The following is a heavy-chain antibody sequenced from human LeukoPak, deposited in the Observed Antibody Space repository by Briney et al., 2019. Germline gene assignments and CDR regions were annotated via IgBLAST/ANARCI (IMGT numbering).Heavy chain of an antibody. Sequence: GGSLRLSCAASGFTFSSYSMNWVRQAPGKGLEWVSSISSSSSYIYYADSVKGRFTISRDNAKNSLYLQMNSLRAEDTAVYYCARSAPPSEGQGLRYFDWLSPFYYYGMDVWGQGTTVTVSS. V-gene: IGHV3-21*01. CDR1: GFTFSSYS. CDR2: ISSSSSYI. J-gene: IGHJ6*02. CDR3: ARSAPPSEGQGLRYFDWLSPFYYYGMDV. D-gene: IGHD3-9*01.